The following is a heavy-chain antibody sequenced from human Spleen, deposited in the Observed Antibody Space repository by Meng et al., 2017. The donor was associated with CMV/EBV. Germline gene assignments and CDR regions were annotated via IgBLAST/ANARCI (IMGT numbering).Heavy chain of an antibody. V-gene: IGHV3-74*01. CDR2: INSDGSTT. CDR1: EFTFRDSY. J-gene: IGHJ3*02. D-gene: IGHD2-21*01. CDR3: ARHCGGDCYFIVDAFDI. Sequence: GESLKISCAASEFTFRDSYMSWIRQAPGKGLAWVSRINSDGSTTTYADSVRGRFTISRDNAKNTLYLQMDSLRAEDTAVYYCARHCGGDCYFIVDAFDIWGQGTMVTVSS.